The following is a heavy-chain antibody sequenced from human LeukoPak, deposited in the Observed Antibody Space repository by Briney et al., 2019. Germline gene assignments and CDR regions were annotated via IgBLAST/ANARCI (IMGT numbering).Heavy chain of an antibody. CDR2: INPNSGGT. CDR3: ARGRHYDILTGYPTEYYFDY. V-gene: IGHV1-2*02. J-gene: IGHJ4*02. CDR1: GYTFTGYY. D-gene: IGHD3-9*01. Sequence: ASVKVSCKASGYTFTGYYMHWVRQAPGQGLEWMGWINPNSGGTNYAQKFQGRVTMNRDTSISTAYMELSRLRSDDTAVYYCARGRHYDILTGYPTEYYFDYWGQGTLVTVSS.